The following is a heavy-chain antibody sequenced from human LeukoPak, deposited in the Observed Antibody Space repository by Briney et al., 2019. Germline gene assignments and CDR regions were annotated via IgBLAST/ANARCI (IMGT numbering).Heavy chain of an antibody. D-gene: IGHD3-9*01. Sequence: GESLKISCKCSGFDFTAYGIAWVRQMPGKGLEWMGNVYPGGSNGRYSPSFQGQVTMSADKSITTVYLQWSSLKASNTAMYYCARHFHSAWFFFWGQRSLVTVSS. CDR2: VYPGGSNG. J-gene: IGHJ6*01. CDR3: ARHFHSAWFFF. V-gene: IGHV5-51*01. CDR1: GFDFTAYG.